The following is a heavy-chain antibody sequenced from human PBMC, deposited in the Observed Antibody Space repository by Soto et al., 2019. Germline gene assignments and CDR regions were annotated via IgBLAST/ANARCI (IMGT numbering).Heavy chain of an antibody. CDR2: MNPNSGNT. D-gene: IGHD5-18*01. CDR3: ARGVSGYSYGSYYYYMDV. J-gene: IGHJ6*03. CDR1: GYTFTSYD. Sequence: ASVKVSCTASGYTFTSYDINWVRQATGQGLEWMGWMNPNSGNTGYAQKFQGRVTMTRNTSISTAYMELSSLRSEDTAVYYCARGVSGYSYGSYYYYMDVWGKGTTVTVSS. V-gene: IGHV1-8*01.